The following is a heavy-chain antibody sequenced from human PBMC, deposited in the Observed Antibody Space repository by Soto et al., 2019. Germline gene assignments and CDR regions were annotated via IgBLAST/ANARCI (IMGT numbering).Heavy chain of an antibody. CDR1: GFTFSSYS. J-gene: IGHJ4*02. V-gene: IGHV3-48*01. Sequence: PGGSLRLSCAASGFTFSSYSMNWVRQAPGKGLEWVSYISSSSSTIYYADSVKGRFTISRDNAKNSLYLQMNSLRAEDTAVYYCAIHLGRTEDDYPGYWGQGTLVTVSS. D-gene: IGHD4-17*01. CDR3: AIHLGRTEDDYPGY. CDR2: ISSSSSTI.